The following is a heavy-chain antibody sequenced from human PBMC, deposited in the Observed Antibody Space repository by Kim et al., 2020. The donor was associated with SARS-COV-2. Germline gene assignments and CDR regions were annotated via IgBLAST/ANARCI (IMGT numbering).Heavy chain of an antibody. V-gene: IGHV4-61*03. Sequence: TNYHPSLESRVTISLATSKNHFSLKLTSVTAADTAVYYCARGPTRNYFDYWGQGSLVTVSS. CDR2: T. J-gene: IGHJ4*02. CDR3: ARGPTRNYFDY.